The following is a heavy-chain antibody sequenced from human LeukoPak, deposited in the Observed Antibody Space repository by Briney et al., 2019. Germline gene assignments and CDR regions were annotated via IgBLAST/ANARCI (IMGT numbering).Heavy chain of an antibody. J-gene: IGHJ4*02. Sequence: GSLSLSCAASGFTFSSYAMIWVRQIPGKGLEGLEWVSSISGSGSSTYYADSVKGRFTVSRDNSKNTLYLQMDSLRAEDTAAYYCARDGETARTADYWGQGTLVTVSS. V-gene: IGHV3-23*01. D-gene: IGHD1/OR15-1a*01. CDR2: ISGSGSST. CDR1: GFTFSSYA. CDR3: ARDGETARTADY.